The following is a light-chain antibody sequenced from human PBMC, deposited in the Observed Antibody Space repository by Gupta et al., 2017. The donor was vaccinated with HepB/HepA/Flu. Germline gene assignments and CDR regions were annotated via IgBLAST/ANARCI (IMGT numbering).Light chain of an antibody. V-gene: IGKV3-15*01. CDR1: QSVLSY. CDR3: QQYNDWPRT. J-gene: IGKJ1*01. CDR2: GIS. Sequence: EVVVPQSPATLTVSPGETATLACRTCQSVLSYLAWFQQRPGQAPRRLIYGISTRATGIPARFSGSGSGTEFTLTISSVQSEDFAVYHCQQYNDWPRTFGQGTKVEI.